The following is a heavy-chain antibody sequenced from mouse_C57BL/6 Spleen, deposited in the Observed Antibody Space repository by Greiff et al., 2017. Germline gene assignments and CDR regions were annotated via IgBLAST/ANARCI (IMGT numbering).Heavy chain of an antibody. CDR1: GFSLSTSGMG. Sequence: QVTLKVSGPGLLQPSQTLSLTCSFSGFSLSTSGMGVSWIRQPSGKGLEWLAHIYWDDDKRYNPSLKSRLTISKGTSRNQVFLKITSVDTADTATYYCARRTGTGGFDYWGQGTTLTVSS. CDR3: ARRTGTGGFDY. J-gene: IGHJ2*01. CDR2: IYWDDDK. D-gene: IGHD4-1*01. V-gene: IGHV8-12*01.